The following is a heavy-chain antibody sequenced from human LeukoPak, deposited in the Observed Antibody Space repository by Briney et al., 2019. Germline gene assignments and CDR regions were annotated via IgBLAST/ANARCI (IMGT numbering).Heavy chain of an antibody. D-gene: IGHD5-18*01. CDR2: ISTSGNTI. J-gene: IGHJ4*02. Sequence: GGSLRLSCAASGFTFSSYSMNWVRQAPGKGLEWVSNISTSGNTIDYVDSVRGRFTISRDNAQNSLYLQMNSLRAEDTAVYYCARDSDYTYGITAFDYWGQGTLVTVSS. CDR3: ARDSDYTYGITAFDY. CDR1: GFTFSSYS. V-gene: IGHV3-48*01.